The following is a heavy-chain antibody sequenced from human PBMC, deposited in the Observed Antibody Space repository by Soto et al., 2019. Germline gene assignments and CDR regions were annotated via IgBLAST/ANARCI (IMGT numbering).Heavy chain of an antibody. D-gene: IGHD2-2*01. V-gene: IGHV3-30-3*01. CDR3: ARDQPDGGFDY. J-gene: IGHJ4*02. CDR1: GFTFSSDA. CDR2: ISYDGSNK. Sequence: QVQLVESGGGVVQPGRSLRLACAASGFTFSSDAMHWVRQSPGKGLEWVAVISYDGSNKYYADSVKGRFTISRDNSKNTLYLQMNSLRAEDTAVYYCARDQPDGGFDYWGQGTLVTVSS.